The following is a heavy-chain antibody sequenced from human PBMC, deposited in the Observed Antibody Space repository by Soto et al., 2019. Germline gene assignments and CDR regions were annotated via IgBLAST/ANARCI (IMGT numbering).Heavy chain of an antibody. V-gene: IGHV3-33*01. CDR3: ARELPSYYYFWSGPDNLTPYYYMDV. CDR1: GFTFSSYG. Sequence: GGSLRLSCAGSGFTFSSYGMHWVRQAPGKGLEWVAVIWYDGSNKYYADSVKGRFTISRDNSKNTLYLQMNSLRAEDTAVYYCARELPSYYYFWSGPDNLTPYYYMDVWGKGTTVPLSS. J-gene: IGHJ6*03. CDR2: IWYDGSNK. D-gene: IGHD3-3*01.